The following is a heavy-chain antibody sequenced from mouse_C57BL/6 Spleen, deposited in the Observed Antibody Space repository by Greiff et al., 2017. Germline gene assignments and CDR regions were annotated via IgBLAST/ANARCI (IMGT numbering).Heavy chain of an antibody. Sequence: QVQLKQSGAELVRPGASVTLSCKASGYTFTDYEMHWVKQTPVHGLEWIGAIDPETGGTAYNQKFKGKAILTADKSSSTAYMELRSLTSEDSAVYYCTRGPHYGNYPLDWGQGTLVTVSA. J-gene: IGHJ3*01. CDR1: GYTFTDYE. CDR3: TRGPHYGNYPLD. D-gene: IGHD2-1*01. CDR2: IDPETGGT. V-gene: IGHV1-15*01.